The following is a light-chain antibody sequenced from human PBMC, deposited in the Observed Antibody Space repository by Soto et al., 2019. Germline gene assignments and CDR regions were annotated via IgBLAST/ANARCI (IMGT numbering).Light chain of an antibody. Sequence: DIQMTQSPSSLSASVGDRVTITCRASQSISSYLNWYQQKPGKAPKLLIYAASSLQSGVPSRFSGSGSGTEFTITVSTLQPEDFATYYCLQSHSIPWTFCQGTKVEIK. CDR1: QSISSY. V-gene: IGKV1-39*01. J-gene: IGKJ1*01. CDR3: LQSHSIPWT. CDR2: AAS.